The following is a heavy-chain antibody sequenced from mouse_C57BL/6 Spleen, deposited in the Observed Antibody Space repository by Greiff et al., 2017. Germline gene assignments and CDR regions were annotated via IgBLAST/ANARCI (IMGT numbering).Heavy chain of an antibody. V-gene: IGHV1-7*01. Sequence: VMLVESGAELAKPGASVKLSCKASGYTFTSYWMHWVKQRPGQGLEWIGYINPSSGYTKYNQKFKDKATLTADKSSSPAYMQLSSLTYEDSAVYYCARGVITTVVAYYYAMDYWGQGTSVTVSS. CDR2: INPSSGYT. D-gene: IGHD1-1*01. J-gene: IGHJ4*01. CDR3: ARGVITTVVAYYYAMDY. CDR1: GYTFTSYW.